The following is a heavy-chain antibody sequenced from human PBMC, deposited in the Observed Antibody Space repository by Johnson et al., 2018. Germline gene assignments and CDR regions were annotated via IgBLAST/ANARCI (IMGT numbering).Heavy chain of an antibody. Sequence: VQLVESGGGLVKPGGSLRLSCAASGFTFSSYSMHWVRQAPGKGLEWVSSISSSSSYIYYADSVKGRFTISRDNAKNSLYLQMDSLRAEETAVYYCARDGPCTWAYYYYYMEVWGKGATGTVS. CDR3: ARDGPCTWAYYYYYMEV. V-gene: IGHV3-21*01. J-gene: IGHJ6*03. CDR1: GFTFSSYS. D-gene: IGHD1-26*01. CDR2: ISSSSSYI.